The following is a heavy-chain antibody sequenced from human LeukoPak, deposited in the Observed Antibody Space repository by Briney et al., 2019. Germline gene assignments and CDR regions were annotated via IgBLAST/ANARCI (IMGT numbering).Heavy chain of an antibody. CDR1: GYSFTSYW. V-gene: IGHV5-51*01. D-gene: IGHD3-3*01. CDR2: IYPGDSDT. Sequence: GESLKISCKGSGYSFTSYWIGWVRQMPGKGLEWMGIIYPGDSDTRYSPSFQGQVTISADKSFSTAYLQWSSLKASDTAMYYCARAQGYDFWSGSLFDPWGQGTLVTVSS. CDR3: ARAQGYDFWSGSLFDP. J-gene: IGHJ5*02.